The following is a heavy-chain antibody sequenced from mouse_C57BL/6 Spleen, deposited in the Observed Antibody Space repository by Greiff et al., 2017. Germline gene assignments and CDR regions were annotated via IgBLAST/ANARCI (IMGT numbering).Heavy chain of an antibody. D-gene: IGHD1-1*01. V-gene: IGHV5-17*01. CDR3: ARRDYGSSFDY. J-gene: IGHJ2*01. Sequence: EVKVVESGGGLVKPGGSLKLSCAASGFTFSDYGMHWVRQATEKGLEWVAYISSGSSTIYYADTVKGRVPISRDTAKNTLFLQRTSLRSEDTAMYDSARRDYGSSFDYWGQGTTLTVSS. CDR1: GFTFSDYG. CDR2: ISSGSSTI.